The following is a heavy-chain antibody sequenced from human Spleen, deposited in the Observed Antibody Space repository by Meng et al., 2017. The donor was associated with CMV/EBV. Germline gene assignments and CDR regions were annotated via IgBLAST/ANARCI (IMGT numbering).Heavy chain of an antibody. V-gene: IGHV4-59*01. CDR2: IYYSGST. D-gene: IGHD7-27*01. CDR1: GGSISSYY. Sequence: GSLRLSCTVSGGSISSYYWNWIRQPPGKGLEWIGYIYYSGSTNYNPSLKSRVTISVDTSKNQFSLKLSSVTAADTAVYYCARDGNWGRAFDIWGQGTMVTVSS. CDR3: ARDGNWGRAFDI. J-gene: IGHJ3*02.